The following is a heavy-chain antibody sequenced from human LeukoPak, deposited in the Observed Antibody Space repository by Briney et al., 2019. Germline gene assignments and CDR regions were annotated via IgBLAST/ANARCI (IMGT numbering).Heavy chain of an antibody. CDR3: ARVLAVFGVVIPRYYFDY. J-gene: IGHJ4*02. CDR2: IYYSGST. CDR1: GGSTSSGDYY. D-gene: IGHD3-3*01. Sequence: SQTLSLTCTVSGGSTSSGDYYWSWIRQPPGKGLEWIGYIYYSGSTYYNPSLKSRVTISVDTSKNQFSLKLSSVTAADTAVYYCARVLAVFGVVIPRYYFDYWGQGTLVTVSS. V-gene: IGHV4-30-4*08.